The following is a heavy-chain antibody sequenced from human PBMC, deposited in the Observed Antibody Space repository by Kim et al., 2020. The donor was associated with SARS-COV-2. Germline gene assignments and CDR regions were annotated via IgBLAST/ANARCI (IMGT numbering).Heavy chain of an antibody. Sequence: ASVKVSCKASGYTFTTYAMHWVRQAPGQRPEWMGWINCGTGNTKYSQRFQDRITITRDTSASSAYMELRSLRSEDTGVYYCAREAGFSGRTQDGMDVWGQGTTVTVSS. D-gene: IGHD3-10*01. J-gene: IGHJ6*02. V-gene: IGHV1-3*01. CDR1: GYTFTTYA. CDR2: INCGTGNT. CDR3: AREAGFSGRTQDGMDV.